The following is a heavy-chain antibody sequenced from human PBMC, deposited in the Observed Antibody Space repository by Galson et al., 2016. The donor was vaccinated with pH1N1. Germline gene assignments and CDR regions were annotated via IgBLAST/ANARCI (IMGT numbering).Heavy chain of an antibody. V-gene: IGHV1-69*05. Sequence: SCKASGGIFSSYAISWVRQAPGQGLEWMGRIIPAVGTTNLAQKFQGRVTLTTDEVKTTFYMELNSLRSDDTAVYHCARVGFERTSGTKGAFDIWGQGSMVTVSS. CDR1: GGIFSSYA. CDR2: IIPAVGTT. CDR3: ARVGFERTSGTKGAFDI. D-gene: IGHD1-26*01. J-gene: IGHJ3*02.